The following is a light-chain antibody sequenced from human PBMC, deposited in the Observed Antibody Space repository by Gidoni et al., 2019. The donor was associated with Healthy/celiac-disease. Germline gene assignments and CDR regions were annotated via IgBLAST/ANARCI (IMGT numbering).Light chain of an antibody. Sequence: IQMTQSPSSLSASVGDRVTITCRARQSISSYLNWYQQRPGKAPKLLIYAASSLQSGVQSKFSGSGAGTEFTLTVSNLQPEDFATYYCQQSHTTPYTFXRXTKLEI. CDR3: QQSHTTPYT. CDR2: AAS. V-gene: IGKV1-39*01. J-gene: IGKJ2*01. CDR1: QSISSY.